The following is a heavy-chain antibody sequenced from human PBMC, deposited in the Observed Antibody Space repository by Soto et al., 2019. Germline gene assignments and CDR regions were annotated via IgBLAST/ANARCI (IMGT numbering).Heavy chain of an antibody. Sequence: SATLSLTCTVSGGSISSSSYYWGWIRQPPGKGLEWIGSIYYSGSTYYNPSLKSRVTISVDTSKNQFSLKLSSVTAADTAVYYCARQDYYDSSGYYYYGMDVWGQGTTVTVSS. CDR1: GGSISSSSYY. J-gene: IGHJ6*02. V-gene: IGHV4-39*01. D-gene: IGHD3-22*01. CDR3: ARQDYYDSSGYYYYGMDV. CDR2: IYYSGST.